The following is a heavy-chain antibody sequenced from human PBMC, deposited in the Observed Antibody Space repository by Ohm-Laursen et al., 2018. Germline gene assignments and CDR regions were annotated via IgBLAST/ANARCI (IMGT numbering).Heavy chain of an antibody. CDR1: GGSFSGYY. CDR3: AKDRITAAGTPPFDS. CDR2: INYAGST. J-gene: IGHJ4*02. D-gene: IGHD6-13*01. Sequence: SETLSLTCAVYGGSFSGYYWSWIRQPPGKGLEWIGEINYAGSTNYNPSLKSRVTLSVDTSKNHFSLNLSSVTAADTAVYYCAKDRITAAGTPPFDSWGQGTLVTVSS. V-gene: IGHV4-34*01.